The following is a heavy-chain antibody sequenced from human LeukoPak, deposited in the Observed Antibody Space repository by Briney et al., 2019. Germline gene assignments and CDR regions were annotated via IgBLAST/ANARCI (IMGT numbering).Heavy chain of an antibody. J-gene: IGHJ3*02. CDR3: ARYIVSYPHDAFDI. CDR2: ISRTGST. D-gene: IGHD1-26*01. V-gene: IGHV4-38-2*02. CDR1: GYSISSGYY. Sequence: SETLSLTCTVSGYSISSGYYWGWIRQPPGKGLEWIGSISRTGSTYHDPSLKSRVTISVDTSKKQFSLKLSSVTAADTAFYYCARYIVSYPHDAFDIWGQGTMVTVSS.